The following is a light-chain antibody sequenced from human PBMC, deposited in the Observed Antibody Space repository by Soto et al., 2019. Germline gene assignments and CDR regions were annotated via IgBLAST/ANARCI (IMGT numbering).Light chain of an antibody. V-gene: IGKV3-15*01. Sequence: ETVMTQSPGTLSVSLGERATLSCRASQSVSSNLAWYQQKLGQAPRPLIYGASTRATGIPARFSGSGSGTEFTLTISSLQSEDFAVYYCQQYNNWPPVFGQGTKVDI. CDR3: QQYNNWPPV. CDR1: QSVSSN. J-gene: IGKJ1*01. CDR2: GAS.